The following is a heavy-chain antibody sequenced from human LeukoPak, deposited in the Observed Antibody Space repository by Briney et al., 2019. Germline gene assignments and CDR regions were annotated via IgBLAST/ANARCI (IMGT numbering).Heavy chain of an antibody. CDR3: ARADWDTAMIDY. D-gene: IGHD5-18*01. CDR1: GFTFCYYY. Sequence: GGSLRIFRSAPGFTFCYYYMRWVRPAPGEGGGWVSYISSSGSTIYYADSVKGRFTISRDNAKNSLYLQMNSLRAEDTAVYYCARADWDTAMIDYWGQGTLVTVSS. V-gene: IGHV3-11*04. CDR2: ISSSGSTI. J-gene: IGHJ4*02.